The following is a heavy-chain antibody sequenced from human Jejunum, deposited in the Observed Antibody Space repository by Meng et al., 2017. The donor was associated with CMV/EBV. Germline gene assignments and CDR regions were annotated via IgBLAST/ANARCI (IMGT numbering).Heavy chain of an antibody. CDR1: GFTFSGYG. CDR2: IPYDGSKQ. Sequence: VQLVESGGGVGQPGGSLTLSCASSGFTFSGYGMPRVRQAPGKGLEWVALIPYDGSKQFYTDSVKGRFTVSRDNSKNAVYLQMNSLRGEDTAVYYCAKDNWTPDYWGQGTLVTVSS. J-gene: IGHJ4*02. CDR3: AKDNWTPDY. V-gene: IGHV3-30*02. D-gene: IGHD1-20*01.